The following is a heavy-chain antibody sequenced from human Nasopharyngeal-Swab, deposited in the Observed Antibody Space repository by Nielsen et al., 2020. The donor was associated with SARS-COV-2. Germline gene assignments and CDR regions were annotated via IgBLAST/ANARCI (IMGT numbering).Heavy chain of an antibody. Sequence: ASVKVSCKVSRYTLTELSMHWVRQAPGKGLEWMGGFDPEDGETIYAQKFQGRVTMTEDTSTDTAYMELSSLRSEDTAVYYCATVSIEMATINAFDIWGQGTMVTVSS. J-gene: IGHJ3*02. D-gene: IGHD5-24*01. V-gene: IGHV1-24*01. CDR3: ATVSIEMATINAFDI. CDR2: FDPEDGET. CDR1: RYTLTELS.